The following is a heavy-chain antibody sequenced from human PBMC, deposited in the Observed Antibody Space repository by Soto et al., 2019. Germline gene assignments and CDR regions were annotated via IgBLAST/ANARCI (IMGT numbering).Heavy chain of an antibody. CDR2: IDWDDDK. V-gene: IGHV2-70*01. Sequence: ESGPTLVNPTQTLTLTCTFSGFSLSTSGMCVSWIRQPPGKALEWLALIDWDDDKYYSTSLKTRLTISKDTSNNQVVPTMTNMDPVDTAAYCCARTSFSSGWFIINYWGQGTLVTV. J-gene: IGHJ4*02. CDR3: ARTSFSSGWFIINY. CDR1: GFSLSTSGMC. D-gene: IGHD6-19*01.